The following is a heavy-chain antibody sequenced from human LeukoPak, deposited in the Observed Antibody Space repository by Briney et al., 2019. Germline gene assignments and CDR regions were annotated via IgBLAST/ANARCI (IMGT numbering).Heavy chain of an antibody. CDR2: ISGSGGST. Sequence: GGSLRLSCAASGFTFSSYAMSWVRQAPGKGLEWVSAISGSGGSTYYADSVKGRFTISRDNSKNTLYLQMNSLRAEDTAVYYCAKVSTYVPPAPPSPLTGSYYFDYWGQGTLVTVSS. CDR3: AKVSTYVPPAPPSPLTGSYYFDY. J-gene: IGHJ4*02. D-gene: IGHD1-20*01. V-gene: IGHV3-23*01. CDR1: GFTFSSYA.